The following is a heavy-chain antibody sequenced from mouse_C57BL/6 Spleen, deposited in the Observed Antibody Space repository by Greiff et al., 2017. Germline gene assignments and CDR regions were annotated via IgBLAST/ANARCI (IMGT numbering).Heavy chain of an antibody. V-gene: IGHV5-17*01. CDR3: ARGRGYYNAMDY. Sequence: EVKVVESGGGLVKPGGSLKLSCAASGFTFSDYGMHWVRQAPEKGLEWVAYISSGSSTIYYADTVKGRFTISRDNAKNTLFLQMTSLRSEDTAMYYCARGRGYYNAMDYWGQGTSVTVSS. J-gene: IGHJ4*01. CDR2: ISSGSSTI. D-gene: IGHD2-2*01. CDR1: GFTFSDYG.